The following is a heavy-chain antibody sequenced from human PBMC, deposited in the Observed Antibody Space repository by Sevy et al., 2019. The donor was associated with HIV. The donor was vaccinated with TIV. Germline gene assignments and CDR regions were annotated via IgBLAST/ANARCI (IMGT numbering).Heavy chain of an antibody. CDR2: ISGSGRST. D-gene: IGHD2-8*02. Sequence: GGSLRLSCAASGFTFTSYAMNWVRQAPGKWLDWVSSISGSGRSTYYADSVEGRFTISRDNSKNTLYLQMNSLRPEDTAVYYCARDRKVLLVVYAIPFDAFDIWGQGTMVTVSS. J-gene: IGHJ3*02. V-gene: IGHV3-23*01. CDR3: ARDRKVLLVVYAIPFDAFDI. CDR1: GFTFTSYA.